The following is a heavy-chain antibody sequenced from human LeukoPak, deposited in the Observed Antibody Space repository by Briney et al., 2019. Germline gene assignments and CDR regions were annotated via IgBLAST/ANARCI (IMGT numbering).Heavy chain of an antibody. D-gene: IGHD2-2*02. J-gene: IGHJ4*02. Sequence: KSSETLSLTCTVSGYSITSGYNWGWLRQPPGKVLEWIGIIYHSGSAYYNPSLKSRVTISVDTSKNQFSLKLSSVTAADTAVYYCVRYCSSTTCYTRAVDYWGQGTLVTVSS. V-gene: IGHV4-38-2*02. CDR3: VRYCSSTTCYTRAVDY. CDR2: IYHSGSA. CDR1: GYSITSGYN.